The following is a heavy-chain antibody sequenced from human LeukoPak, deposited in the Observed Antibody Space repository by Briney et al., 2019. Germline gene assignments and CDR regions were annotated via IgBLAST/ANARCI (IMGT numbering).Heavy chain of an antibody. CDR1: GGSISSSTFY. Sequence: SETLSLTCTVSGGSISSSTFYWGWIRQPPGKGLEWIGIISYSGSTYYNPSLKSRVTISVDTSKNQFSLKLSSVTAADTAVYYCARLDRGIHAAHFDYWGQGTLVTVSS. CDR3: ARLDRGIHAAHFDY. D-gene: IGHD6-25*01. CDR2: ISYSGST. V-gene: IGHV4-39*01. J-gene: IGHJ4*02.